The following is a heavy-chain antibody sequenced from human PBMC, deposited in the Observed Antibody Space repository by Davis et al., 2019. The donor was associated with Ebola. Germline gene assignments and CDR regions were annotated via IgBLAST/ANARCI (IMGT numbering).Heavy chain of an antibody. Sequence: AASVKVSCKASGGTFSSYAISWVRQAPGQGLEWMGRIIPIFGTANYAQKFQGRVTITADKSTSTAYMELSSLRSEDTAVYYCATDLHYYDSSGYYGWGQGTLVTVSS. D-gene: IGHD3-22*01. J-gene: IGHJ4*02. CDR1: GGTFSSYA. V-gene: IGHV1-69*06. CDR3: ATDLHYYDSSGYYG. CDR2: IIPIFGTA.